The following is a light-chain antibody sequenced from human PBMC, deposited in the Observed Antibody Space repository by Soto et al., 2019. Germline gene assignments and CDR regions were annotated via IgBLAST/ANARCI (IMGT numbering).Light chain of an antibody. Sequence: DIQMTQSPTSLSVSVGDRVTITCRASQGIRNFVAWYQQKPGKAPKLLISAASTLQSGVPSRFSGSGSGTDFTLTINSLQPEDVATYSCQKYSSVPVFGPGTKVEIK. V-gene: IGKV1-27*01. J-gene: IGKJ3*01. CDR1: QGIRNF. CDR3: QKYSSVPV. CDR2: AAS.